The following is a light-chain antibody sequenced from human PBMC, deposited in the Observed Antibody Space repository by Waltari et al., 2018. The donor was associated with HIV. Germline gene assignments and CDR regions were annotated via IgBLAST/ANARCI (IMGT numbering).Light chain of an antibody. CDR3: QQYNSFPIT. CDR2: KAS. CDR1: RSISSW. Sequence: IQMTQSPSTLSASVGDRVTITCRASRSISSWLAWYQQKPGKAPKLLIYKASSLESGVPSRFSGSGSGTEFTLTISSLRPDDFATYYCQQYNSFPITFGQGTRLEIK. V-gene: IGKV1-5*03. J-gene: IGKJ5*01.